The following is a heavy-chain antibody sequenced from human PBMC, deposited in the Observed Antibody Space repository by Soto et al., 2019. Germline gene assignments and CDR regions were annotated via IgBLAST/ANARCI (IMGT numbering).Heavy chain of an antibody. D-gene: IGHD1-26*01. CDR1: GGSISVYY. J-gene: IGHJ4*02. V-gene: IGHV4-59*01. Sequence: QVQLQESGPGQVKPSETLSLTCTISGGSISVYYWSWVRQPPGHELEWIGYIYASGSPYYNPSLRSRVTISADTSKNQISLKLTSPTAADMAVYYCARGVGSSPPRYWGRGTLVTVSS. CDR2: IYASGSP. CDR3: ARGVGSSPPRY.